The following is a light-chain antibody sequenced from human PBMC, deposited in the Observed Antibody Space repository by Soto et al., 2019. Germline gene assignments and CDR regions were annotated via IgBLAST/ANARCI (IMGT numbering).Light chain of an antibody. Sequence: EIVMTQSPATLSVSPGERATLSCWASQSVSSHLAWYQHKPGQAPRLLIYAASTRATGIPARFSGGGSGTEFLLTISSLPSEDVALSYCQQYSSWPLTFGGGTKVEI. CDR1: QSVSSH. V-gene: IGKV3-15*01. CDR3: QQYSSWPLT. CDR2: AAS. J-gene: IGKJ4*01.